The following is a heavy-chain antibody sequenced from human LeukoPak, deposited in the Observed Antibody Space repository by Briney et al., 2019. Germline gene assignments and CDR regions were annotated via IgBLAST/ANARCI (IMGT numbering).Heavy chain of an antibody. CDR2: IYYSGST. D-gene: IGHD3-3*01. CDR1: SYY. V-gene: IGHV4-59*01. Sequence: SYYWSWIRQPPGKGLEWIGYIYYSGSTNYNPSLKSRVTISVDTSKNQFSLKLSSVTAADTAVYYCARARESIFGVVPFDYWGQGTLVTVSS. J-gene: IGHJ4*02. CDR3: ARARESIFGVVPFDY.